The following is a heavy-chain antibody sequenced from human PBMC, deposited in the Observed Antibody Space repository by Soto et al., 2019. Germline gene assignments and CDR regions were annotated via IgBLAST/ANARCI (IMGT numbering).Heavy chain of an antibody. V-gene: IGHV3-23*01. J-gene: IGHJ5*02. CDR1: GFTFSSYA. Sequence: GGSLRLSCAASGFTFSSYAMSWVRQAPGKGLEWVSAISGSGGSTYYADSVKGRFTISRDNSKNTLYLQMNSLRAEDTAVYYCTLTVTTVSWFDPWGQGTLVTVSS. CDR2: ISGSGGST. D-gene: IGHD4-4*01. CDR3: TLTVTTVSWFDP.